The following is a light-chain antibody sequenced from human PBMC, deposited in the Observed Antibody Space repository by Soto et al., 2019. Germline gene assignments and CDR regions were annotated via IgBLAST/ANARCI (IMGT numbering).Light chain of an antibody. V-gene: IGLV2-23*02. CDR1: SSDVGRYNL. Sequence: QSALTQPASVSGSPGQSITISCTGTSSDVGRYNLVSWYQQHPGKAPKLMIYEVSKRPSGVSNRFSGSKSGNTASLTISGLQPEDEADYYCCSYAGSTTIVVFGGGTKLTVL. J-gene: IGLJ2*01. CDR2: EVS. CDR3: CSYAGSTTIVV.